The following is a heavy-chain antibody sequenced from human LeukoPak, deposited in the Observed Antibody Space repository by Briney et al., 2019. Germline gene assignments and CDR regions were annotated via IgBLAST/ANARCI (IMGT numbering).Heavy chain of an antibody. Sequence: PGGSLRLSCAASESIVSGNYMTWVRQAPGKGLEWLSVIYTGGGTYYADSVKGRFTISRDNSKNTLYLQMNSLRAEDTAVYYCARSAHAEYFQHWGQGTLVTVSS. J-gene: IGHJ1*01. CDR3: ARSAHAEYFQH. CDR2: IYTGGGT. V-gene: IGHV3-66*01. CDR1: ESIVSGNY.